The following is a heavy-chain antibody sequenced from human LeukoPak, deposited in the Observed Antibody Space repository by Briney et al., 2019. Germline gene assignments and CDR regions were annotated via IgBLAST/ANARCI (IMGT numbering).Heavy chain of an antibody. CDR3: AFWVAVADRAFDI. J-gene: IGHJ3*02. CDR1: GYTLTELS. V-gene: IGHV1-24*01. Sequence: ASVKVSCKVSGYTLTELSMHWVRQAPGKGLEWMGGFDPEDGETICAQKFQGRVTMTEDTSTDTAYMELSSLRSEDTAVYYCAFWVAVADRAFDIWGQGTMVTVSS. CDR2: FDPEDGET. D-gene: IGHD6-19*01.